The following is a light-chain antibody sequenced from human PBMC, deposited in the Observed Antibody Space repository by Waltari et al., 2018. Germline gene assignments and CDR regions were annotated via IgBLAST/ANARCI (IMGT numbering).Light chain of an antibody. CDR2: GAS. CDR1: QRLIKRY. V-gene: IGKV3-20*01. CDR3: QQYGSSVMYT. J-gene: IGKJ2*01. Sequence: EVVLTQSPGTLSLSPGERATLSCRASQRLIKRYVAWYHQKPGQAPTLLIYGASNRAAGMPDRCSGGGSETDFTVTISRVEPEDFGVYYCQQYGSSVMYTFGQGTRLEIK.